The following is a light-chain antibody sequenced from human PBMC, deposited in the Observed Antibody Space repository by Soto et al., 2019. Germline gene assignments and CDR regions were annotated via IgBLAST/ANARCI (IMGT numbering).Light chain of an antibody. CDR2: EVS. V-gene: IGLV2-14*01. Sequence: QSVLTQPASVSGSPGQSITISCTGTSSDVGGYNYVSWYQQHPGKAPKLMIYEVSNRPSGVSNRFSGSKSGNTASLTISGLQAEDEADYYCCSYTSSSTDVFGTGTKLTVL. CDR1: SSDVGGYNY. J-gene: IGLJ1*01. CDR3: CSYTSSSTDV.